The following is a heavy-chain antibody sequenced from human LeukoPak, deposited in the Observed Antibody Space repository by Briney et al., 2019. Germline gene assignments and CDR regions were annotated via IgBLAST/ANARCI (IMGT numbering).Heavy chain of an antibody. CDR2: TKNKTNRGTT. J-gene: IGHJ4*02. V-gene: IGHV3-49*03. D-gene: IGHD6-13*01. CDR3: TRDSGPPRESSSWTRGYYFDY. Sequence: GGSLRLSCTASGFTFGDYAMSWFRQAPGKGLEWVGFTKNKTNRGTTEYAASVKGRSTISRDDSKSIAYPQMNSLKTEDTAVYYYTRDSGPPRESSSWTRGYYFDYWGQGTLVTVSS. CDR1: GFTFGDYA.